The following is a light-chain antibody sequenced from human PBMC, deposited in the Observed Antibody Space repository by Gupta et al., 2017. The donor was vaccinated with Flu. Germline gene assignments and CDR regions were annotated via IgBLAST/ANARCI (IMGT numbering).Light chain of an antibody. CDR3: MQALQAAT. Sequence: ISCKSSQSLLHANGRNYLDWYVQKPGQSPQLLIYLASIRASGVSDRFSGSRSGTEFTLKISRVEAEDIGVYYCMQALQAATFGGETKVDIK. CDR1: QSLLHANGRNY. CDR2: LAS. V-gene: IGKV2-28*01. J-gene: IGKJ4*01.